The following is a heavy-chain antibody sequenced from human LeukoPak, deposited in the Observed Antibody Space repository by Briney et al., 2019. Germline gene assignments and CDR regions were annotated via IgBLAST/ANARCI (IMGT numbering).Heavy chain of an antibody. J-gene: IGHJ4*02. Sequence: PGGSLRLSCAASGFTFDDYAMHWVRHAPGKGLEWVSGISWNSGSIGYADSVKGRFTISRDNAKNSLYLQMNSLRAEDTALYYCAKGTSSGLPRYYFDYWGQGTLVTVSS. CDR3: AKGTSSGLPRYYFDY. V-gene: IGHV3-9*01. D-gene: IGHD6-19*01. CDR1: GFTFDDYA. CDR2: ISWNSGSI.